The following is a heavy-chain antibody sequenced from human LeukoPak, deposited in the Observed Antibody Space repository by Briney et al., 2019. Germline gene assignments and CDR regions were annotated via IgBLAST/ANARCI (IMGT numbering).Heavy chain of an antibody. J-gene: IGHJ4*02. CDR3: ARVVDGASVREAG. Sequence: PSETLSLTCTVSGGSISSSSYYWGWIRQPPGKGLEWIGSIYYSGSTYYNPSLKSRVTISVDTSKNQFSLKLSSVTAADTAVYYCARVVDGASVREAGWGQGTLVTVSS. D-gene: IGHD3-10*01. CDR2: IYYSGST. CDR1: GGSISSSSYY. V-gene: IGHV4-39*07.